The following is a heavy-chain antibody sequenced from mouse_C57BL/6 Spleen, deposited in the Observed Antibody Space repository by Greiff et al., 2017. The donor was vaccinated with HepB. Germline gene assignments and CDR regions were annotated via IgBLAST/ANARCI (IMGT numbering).Heavy chain of an antibody. J-gene: IGHJ4*01. CDR2: IYPGSGST. Sequence: VQLQQSGAELVKPGASVKMSCKASGYTFTSYWITWVKQRPGQGLEWIGDIYPGSGSTNYNEKFKSKATLTVDTSSSTAYMQLSSLTSEDSAVYYCARLEEYDGRAYAMDYWGQGTSVTVSS. D-gene: IGHD2-14*01. CDR1: GYTFTSYW. V-gene: IGHV1-55*01. CDR3: ARLEEYDGRAYAMDY.